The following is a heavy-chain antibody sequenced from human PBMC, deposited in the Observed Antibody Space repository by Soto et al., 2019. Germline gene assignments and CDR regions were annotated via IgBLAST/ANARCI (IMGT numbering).Heavy chain of an antibody. Sequence: ASGKVSCKASGYTFTSYDINWGRQATGQGLEWMGWMNPNSGNTGYAQKFQGRVTMTRNTSISTAYMELSSLRSEDTAVYYCSREVNFYGMDVWGQGTTVTVSS. CDR1: GYTFTSYD. CDR3: SREVNFYGMDV. V-gene: IGHV1-8*01. J-gene: IGHJ6*02. CDR2: MNPNSGNT.